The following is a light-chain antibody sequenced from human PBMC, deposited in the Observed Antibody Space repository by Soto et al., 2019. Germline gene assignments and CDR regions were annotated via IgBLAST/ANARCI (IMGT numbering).Light chain of an antibody. V-gene: IGKV4-1*01. Sequence: DIVMTQSPDSLAVSLGERATINCGSSQSVLYSSNNKDYLAWYQQKPGQPPKLLIYWASTRESGVPDRFSGSGSGTDFTLTISSLQAEDVAVYYCQQYSSPPHSFGQGTKLEIK. CDR3: QQYSSPPHS. CDR1: QSVLYSSNNKDY. CDR2: WAS. J-gene: IGKJ2*03.